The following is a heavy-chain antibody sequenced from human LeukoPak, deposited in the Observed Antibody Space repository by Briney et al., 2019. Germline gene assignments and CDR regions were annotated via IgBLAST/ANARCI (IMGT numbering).Heavy chain of an antibody. Sequence: GGSLRLSCAASGFTVSSNYVSWVRQAPGKGLEWVSVIYSGGTTYYADSVKGRFTISRDNAKNTLYLQMNSLRAEDTAVYYCAKGSGSYSNYFDYWGQGTLVTVSS. D-gene: IGHD1-26*01. J-gene: IGHJ4*02. CDR1: GFTVSSNY. CDR3: AKGSGSYSNYFDY. CDR2: IYSGGTT. V-gene: IGHV3-53*01.